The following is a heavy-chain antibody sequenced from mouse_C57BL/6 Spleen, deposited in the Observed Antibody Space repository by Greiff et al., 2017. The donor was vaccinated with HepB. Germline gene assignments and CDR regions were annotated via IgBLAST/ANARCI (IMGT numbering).Heavy chain of an antibody. J-gene: IGHJ1*03. V-gene: IGHV5-17*01. CDR1: GFTFSDYG. Sequence: DVHLVESGGGLVKPGGSLKLSCAASGFTFSDYGMHWVRQAPDKGLEWVAYISSGSSTIYYSYTVTGRFTISRNNAKNTMVLQMTSLRSEDTAMYYCARRKIGATSYWYFDVWGTGTTVTVSS. CDR3: ARRKIGATSYWYFDV. CDR2: ISSGSSTI. D-gene: IGHD1-1*01.